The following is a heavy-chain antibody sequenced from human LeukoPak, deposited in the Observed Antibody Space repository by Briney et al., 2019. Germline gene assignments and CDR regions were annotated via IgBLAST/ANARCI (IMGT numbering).Heavy chain of an antibody. J-gene: IGHJ4*02. V-gene: IGHV1-69*06. CDR1: GGSFSDNA. Sequence: GASVKVSCKASGGSFSDNAINWVRQAPAQGLEWMGGLIPVFGTPNYAQRFQGRDTLTADTSTKTVYMEMTGVRSEDTAVYFCARGIVTSTTVCFDYWGQGTLVTVSS. CDR2: LIPVFGTP. D-gene: IGHD2-2*01. CDR3: ARGIVTSTTVCFDY.